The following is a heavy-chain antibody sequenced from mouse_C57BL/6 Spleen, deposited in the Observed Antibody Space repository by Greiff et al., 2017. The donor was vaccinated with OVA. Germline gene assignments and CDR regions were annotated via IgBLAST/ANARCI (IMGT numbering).Heavy chain of an antibody. Sequence: DVKLQESGPGLVKPSQSLSLTCSVTGYSITSGYYWNWIRQFPGNKLEWMGYISYDGSNNYNPSLKNRISITRDTSKNQFFLKLNSVTTEDTATYYCARGRTGIDYWGQGTTLTVSS. CDR1: GYSITSGYY. D-gene: IGHD4-1*01. J-gene: IGHJ2*01. V-gene: IGHV3-6*01. CDR2: ISYDGSN. CDR3: ARGRTGIDY.